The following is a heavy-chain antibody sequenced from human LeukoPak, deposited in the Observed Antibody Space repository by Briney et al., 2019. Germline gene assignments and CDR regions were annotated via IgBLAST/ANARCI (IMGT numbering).Heavy chain of an antibody. CDR1: GGSISSYY. D-gene: IGHD6-13*01. Sequence: SETLSLTCTVSGGSISSYYWSWIRQPPGKGLERIGYIYYSGSTNYNPSLKSRVTISVDTSKNQFSLKLSSVTAADTAVYYCARDPSPYSSSWDYGMDVWGQGTTVTVSS. V-gene: IGHV4-59*01. J-gene: IGHJ6*02. CDR2: IYYSGST. CDR3: ARDPSPYSSSWDYGMDV.